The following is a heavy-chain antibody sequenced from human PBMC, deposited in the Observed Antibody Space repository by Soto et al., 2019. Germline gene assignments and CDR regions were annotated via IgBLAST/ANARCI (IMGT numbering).Heavy chain of an antibody. Sequence: ASVKVSCKASGYTFTGYYMHWVRQAPGQGLEWMGWINPNSGGTNYAQKFQGWVTMTRDTSISTAYMELSRLRSDDTAVYYCARENYYDSSELDYWGQGTLVTVSS. CDR2: INPNSGGT. V-gene: IGHV1-2*04. CDR1: GYTFTGYY. CDR3: ARENYYDSSELDY. D-gene: IGHD3-22*01. J-gene: IGHJ4*02.